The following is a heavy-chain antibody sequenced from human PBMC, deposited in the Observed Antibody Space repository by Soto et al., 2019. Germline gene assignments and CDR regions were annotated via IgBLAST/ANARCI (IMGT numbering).Heavy chain of an antibody. D-gene: IGHD3-22*01. J-gene: IGHJ4*02. V-gene: IGHV3-23*01. CDR3: ALLGCYDSSGYYQRLDY. CDR2: ISGSGGST. Sequence: GGSLRLSCAASGFTFSSYAMSWVRQAPGKGLEWVSAISGSGGSTYYADSVKGRFTISRDNSKNTLYLQMNSLRAEDTAVYYCALLGCYDSSGYYQRLDYWGQGTLVTVSS. CDR1: GFTFSSYA.